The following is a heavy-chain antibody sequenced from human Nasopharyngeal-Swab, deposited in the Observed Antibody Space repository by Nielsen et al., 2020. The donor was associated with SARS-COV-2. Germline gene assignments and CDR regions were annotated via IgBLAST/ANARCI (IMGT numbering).Heavy chain of an antibody. J-gene: IGHJ4*02. D-gene: IGHD3-22*01. Sequence: GESLKISCAASGFTFSSYWMSWVRQAPGKGLEWVANIKQDGSEKYYVDSVKGRFTISRDNAKNSLYLQMNSLRAEDTAVYYCARVNGHYDSSGYYSYYFDYWGQGTLVTVSS. CDR2: IKQDGSEK. V-gene: IGHV3-7*03. CDR3: ARVNGHYDSSGYYSYYFDY. CDR1: GFTFSSYW.